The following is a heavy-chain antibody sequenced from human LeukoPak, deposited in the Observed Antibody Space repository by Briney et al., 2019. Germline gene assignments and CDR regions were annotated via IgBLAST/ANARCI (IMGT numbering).Heavy chain of an antibody. CDR2: INPNSGGT. J-gene: IGHJ4*02. V-gene: IGHV1-2*02. CDR3: GRGERAIRGY. CDR1: GYTFTGYY. D-gene: IGHD1-26*01. Sequence: ASVKVSCKASGYTFTGYYMHWVRQAPGQGLEWMGWINPNSGGTNYAQKFQGRVTMTRDTSISTAYMELSSLRSDDPAVDYCGRGERAIRGYWGQGTLVTVSS.